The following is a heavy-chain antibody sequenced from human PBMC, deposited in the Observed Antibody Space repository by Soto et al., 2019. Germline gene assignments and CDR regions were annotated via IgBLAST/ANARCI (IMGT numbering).Heavy chain of an antibody. CDR1: GFTFSHYW. D-gene: IGHD4-17*01. CDR3: AHPRGYGVFDAYDI. V-gene: IGHV3-7*01. CDR2: IKHDGSEK. J-gene: IGHJ3*02. Sequence: PGGSLRLSCEASGFTFSHYWMSWVREAPGKGLEWVANIKHDGSEKHYVESVKGRFTISRDNAKNSMYLQMNSLRVEDTAVYYCAHPRGYGVFDAYDIWGQGAMVTVSS.